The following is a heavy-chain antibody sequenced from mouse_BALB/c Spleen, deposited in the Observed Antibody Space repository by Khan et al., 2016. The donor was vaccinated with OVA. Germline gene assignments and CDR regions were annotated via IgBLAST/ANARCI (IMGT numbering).Heavy chain of an antibody. Sequence: IQLVQSGPELVKPGASVKISCKASGYSFTGYFMNWVMQSHGKSLEWIGRINPHIGETFYNQKFKGKATLTVDESSRTAHMELRSLASEDSAVYYCTRIYRSDFDYWGQGTTLTVSS. CDR3: TRIYRSDFDY. V-gene: IGHV1-20*02. CDR1: GYSFTGYF. J-gene: IGHJ2*01. CDR2: INPHIGET. D-gene: IGHD1-1*01.